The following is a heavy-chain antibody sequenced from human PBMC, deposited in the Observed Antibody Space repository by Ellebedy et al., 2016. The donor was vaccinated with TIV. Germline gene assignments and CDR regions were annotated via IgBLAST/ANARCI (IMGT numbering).Heavy chain of an antibody. J-gene: IGHJ4*02. D-gene: IGHD6-13*01. CDR1: GGSISSSSYY. CDR2: IYYSGST. CDR3: ARETGALLAGGPYFDF. V-gene: IGHV4-39*02. Sequence: SETLSLXCTVSGGSISSSSYYWGWIRQPPGKGLEWIGSIYYSGSTYYNPSLKSRVTISVDTSKHQFSLKMSSVTAADTAVYYCARETGALLAGGPYFDFWGQGTPVSVSS.